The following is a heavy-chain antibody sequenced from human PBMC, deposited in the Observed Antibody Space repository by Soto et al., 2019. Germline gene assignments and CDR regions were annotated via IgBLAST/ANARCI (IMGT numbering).Heavy chain of an antibody. CDR3: ARMASFGSLNWFDP. CDR2: MNPGSGDT. D-gene: IGHD5-18*01. Sequence: KVSCKASGYTFTNNDVTWVRQATGQGLEWMGWMNPGSGDTGYAQKFQGRVTMTRNISIATAYMELSSLRSEDTAIYYCARMASFGSLNWFDPWGQGTLVTVSS. V-gene: IGHV1-8*01. J-gene: IGHJ5*02. CDR1: GYTFTNND.